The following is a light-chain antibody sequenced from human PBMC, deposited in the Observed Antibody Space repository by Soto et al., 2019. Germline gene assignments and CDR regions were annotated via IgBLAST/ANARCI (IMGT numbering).Light chain of an antibody. J-gene: IGKJ2*01. Sequence: DIQMTQSPSTLPASVGDRVTITCRASQSISTWLAWYQQKPGKAPKLLIYDASNLESGVPSRFSGSGSGTEFTLTIINLQPDDFATYHCHHRGTFGQGTMLEIK. CDR2: DAS. CDR1: QSISTW. CDR3: HHRGT. V-gene: IGKV1-5*01.